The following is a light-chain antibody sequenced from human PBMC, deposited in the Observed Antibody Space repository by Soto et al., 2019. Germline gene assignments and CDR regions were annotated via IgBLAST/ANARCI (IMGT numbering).Light chain of an antibody. CDR2: ENN. CDR3: GTWDSRLSAV. CDR1: SSNIGNND. J-gene: IGLJ2*01. V-gene: IGLV1-51*02. Sequence: QSVLTQPPSVSAAPGQKVTISCSGISSNIGNNDVSWYQQLPGTAPKLLIYENNKRPSGIPDRFSGSKSGTSATLGITGLQTGDEADYYCGTWDSRLSAVFGGGTKLTVL.